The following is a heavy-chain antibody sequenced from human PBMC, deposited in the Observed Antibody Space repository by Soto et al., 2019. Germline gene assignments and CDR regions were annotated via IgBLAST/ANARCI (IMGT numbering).Heavy chain of an antibody. J-gene: IGHJ4*02. V-gene: IGHV2-5*01. Sequence: QITLKESGPPLVEPTQTLTLTCTYSGFSLRTTEVGVGWIRQPPGKALEWLGIIYWNDDKRYSPSLKNRFTLTSDISKSQVVLTMTNMDPVDTATYYCAHTWGLPFDYWGQGTLVIVSS. CDR2: IYWNDDK. D-gene: IGHD3-16*01. CDR1: GFSLRTTEVG. CDR3: AHTWGLPFDY.